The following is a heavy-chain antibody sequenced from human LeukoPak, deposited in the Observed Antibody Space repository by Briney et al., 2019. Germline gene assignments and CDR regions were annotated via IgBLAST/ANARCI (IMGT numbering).Heavy chain of an antibody. J-gene: IGHJ4*02. D-gene: IGHD6-19*01. CDR2: IYYSGST. CDR3: AREISMGWYDY. CDR1: GGSISSGGYH. Sequence: PSETLSLTCTVSGGSISSGGYHWSWIRQHPGRGLEWIGYIYYSGSTCYNPSLNSRVTISVDTSKNQFSLKLTSVTAADTAVYYCAREISMGWYDYWGQGTLVIVSS. V-gene: IGHV4-31*03.